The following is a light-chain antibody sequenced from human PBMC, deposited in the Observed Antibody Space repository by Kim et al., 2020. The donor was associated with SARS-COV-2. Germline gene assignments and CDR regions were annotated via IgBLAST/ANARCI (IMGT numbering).Light chain of an antibody. J-gene: IGKJ4*01. V-gene: IGKV1-17*01. Sequence: DIQMTQSPSSLSASVGDRVTITCRASQVIRNDVGWYQQKPGKAPKCLIYTASSLQSGVPSMFSGSGSETEFTLTISSLQPENIATYFCLQYNSYPHTFGGGTKVDFK. CDR1: QVIRND. CDR3: LQYNSYPHT. CDR2: TAS.